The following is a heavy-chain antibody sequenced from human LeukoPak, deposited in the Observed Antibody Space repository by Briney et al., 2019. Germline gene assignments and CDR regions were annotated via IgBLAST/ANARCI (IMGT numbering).Heavy chain of an antibody. Sequence: GESLKISCKGSGYIFTTYWIGWVRQMPGKGLEWMGIIYPDYSHTRYSPSFQGHVTSSADKSINPAYLQWSSLKASDSAMYYCARHLTTAGNFDYWGQGTLVTVSS. V-gene: IGHV5-51*01. J-gene: IGHJ4*02. D-gene: IGHD6-13*01. CDR2: IYPDYSHT. CDR3: ARHLTTAGNFDY. CDR1: GYIFTTYW.